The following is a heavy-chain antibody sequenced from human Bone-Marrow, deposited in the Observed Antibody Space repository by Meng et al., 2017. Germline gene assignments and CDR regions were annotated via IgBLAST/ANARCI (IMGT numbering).Heavy chain of an antibody. V-gene: IGHV4-34*01. CDR2: INHSGST. J-gene: IGHJ4*02. CDR1: GGSFSGYY. D-gene: IGHD6-6*01. Sequence: QVRHQQVGAGLLKPSETLSPTCAVYGGSFSGYYWSWIRQPPGKGLEWIGEINHSGSTNYNPSLKSRVTISVDTSKNQFSLKLSSVTAADTAVYYCARGLRAARPLLFGYWGQGTLVTVSS. CDR3: ARGLRAARPLLFGY.